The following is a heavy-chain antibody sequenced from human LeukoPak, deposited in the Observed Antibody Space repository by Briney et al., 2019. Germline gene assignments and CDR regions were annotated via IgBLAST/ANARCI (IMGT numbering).Heavy chain of an antibody. CDR3: AKDRALWDYFDY. Sequence: GGSLRLSCAASGFTFSTYWIHWVRQAPGKGLEWVAVISYDGSNKYYADSVKGRFTTSRDNSKNTLYLQMNSLRAEDTAVYYCAKDRALWDYFDYWGQGTLVTVSS. CDR2: ISYDGSNK. CDR1: GFTFSTYW. J-gene: IGHJ4*02. V-gene: IGHV3-30*18. D-gene: IGHD5-18*01.